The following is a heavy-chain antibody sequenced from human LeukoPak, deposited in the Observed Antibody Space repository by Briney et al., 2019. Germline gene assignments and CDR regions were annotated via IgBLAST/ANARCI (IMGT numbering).Heavy chain of an antibody. Sequence: VASVKVSCKASGGTFSSYAISWVRQAPGQGLDWMGIINPSGGSTNYAQKFQGRVTMTRDTSTSTVYMELSSLRYEDTAVYFCARASSNEVDYWGQGTLVTVSS. CDR1: GGTFSSYA. D-gene: IGHD2-8*01. CDR3: ARASSNEVDY. J-gene: IGHJ4*02. CDR2: INPSGGST. V-gene: IGHV1-46*01.